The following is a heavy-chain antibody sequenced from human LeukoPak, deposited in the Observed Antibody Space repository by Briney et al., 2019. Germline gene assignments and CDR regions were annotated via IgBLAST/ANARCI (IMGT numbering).Heavy chain of an antibody. Sequence: ASVKVSCKASGYTFTSYYMHWVRQAPGQGLEWMGIINPSGGSTSYAQKFQGRVTMTRDTSTSTVYMELSSLRSEDTGVYYCALIVGATNFDYWGQGTLVTVSS. CDR3: ALIVGATNFDY. V-gene: IGHV1-46*01. CDR2: INPSGGST. CDR1: GYTFTSYY. J-gene: IGHJ4*02. D-gene: IGHD1-26*01.